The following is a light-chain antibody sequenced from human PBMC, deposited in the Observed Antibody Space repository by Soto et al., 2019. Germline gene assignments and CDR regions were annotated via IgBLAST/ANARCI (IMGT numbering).Light chain of an antibody. CDR1: QSVSSN. CDR2: GAS. V-gene: IGKV3-15*01. Sequence: EIVMTQSPATLSVSPGERATLSCRASQSVSSNLAWYQQKPGQAPRLLIYGASTRATGIPARFSGSGSGTEFTLTISSLQSEDFAVYYCQQYNNLPPWTAVQGTKV. J-gene: IGKJ1*01. CDR3: QQYNNLPPWT.